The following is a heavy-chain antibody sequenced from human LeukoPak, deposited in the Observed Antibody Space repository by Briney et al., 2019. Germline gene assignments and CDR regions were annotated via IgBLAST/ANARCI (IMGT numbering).Heavy chain of an antibody. CDR2: IWYDGSNK. J-gene: IGHJ4*02. CDR1: GFTFSSYG. CDR3: AREELCSWGSCHGNYFDY. D-gene: IGHD2-15*01. Sequence: GRSLRLSCAASGFTFSSYGMHWVRQAPGKGLEWVAVIWYDGSNKYYADSVKGRFTISRDNSKNTLYLQMNSVKAEDSAVYYCAREELCSWGSCHGNYFDYWGQGTLVTVSS. V-gene: IGHV3-33*01.